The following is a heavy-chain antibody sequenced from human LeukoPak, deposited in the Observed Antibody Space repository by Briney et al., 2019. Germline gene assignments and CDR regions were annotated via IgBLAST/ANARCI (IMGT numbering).Heavy chain of an antibody. CDR2: INSDGSST. CDR3: ARDPRYCSSTSCANDAFDI. D-gene: IGHD2-2*01. Sequence: GGSLRLSXAASGFTFSSYWMHWVRQAPGKGLVWVSRINSDGSSTSYADSVKGRFTISRDNAKNTLYLQMNSLRAKDTAVYYCARDPRYCSSTSCANDAFDIWGQGTMVTVSS. J-gene: IGHJ3*02. CDR1: GFTFSSYW. V-gene: IGHV3-74*01.